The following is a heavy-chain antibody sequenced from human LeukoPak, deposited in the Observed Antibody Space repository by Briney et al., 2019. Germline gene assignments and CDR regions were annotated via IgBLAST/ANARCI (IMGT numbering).Heavy chain of an antibody. D-gene: IGHD3-22*01. J-gene: IGHJ5*02. CDR2: IGGPGGSA. CDR3: AKGEVVIGWFDP. Sequence: GGSLRLSCAASGFTFSSYAMSWVRQAPGKGLEWVSGIGGPGGSAHFADSVKGRFTISRDNSKNTLYLQMNSLRAEDTAVYYCAKGEVVIGWFDPWGQGTLVTVSS. V-gene: IGHV3-23*01. CDR1: GFTFSSYA.